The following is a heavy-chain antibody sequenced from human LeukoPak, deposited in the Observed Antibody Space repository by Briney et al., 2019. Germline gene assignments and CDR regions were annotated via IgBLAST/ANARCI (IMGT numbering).Heavy chain of an antibody. J-gene: IGHJ3*02. D-gene: IGHD5-24*01. CDR3: ASDKEMATITGAFDI. CDR1: GYTFTSYG. Sequence: ASVKVSCKASGYTFTSYGISWVRQAPGQGLEWMGWISAYNGNTNYAQKLQGRVTMTTDASTSTAYMELRSLRSDDTAVYYCASDKEMATITGAFDIWGQGTMVTVSS. V-gene: IGHV1-18*01. CDR2: ISAYNGNT.